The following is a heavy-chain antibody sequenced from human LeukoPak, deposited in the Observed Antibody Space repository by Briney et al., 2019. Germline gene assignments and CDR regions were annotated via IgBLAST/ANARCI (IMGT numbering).Heavy chain of an antibody. Sequence: GGSLRLSCAASGFTFSSYWMHWVRQAPGKGLVWVSRFNSDGSSTSYADSVKGRFTISRDNAKNTLCLQMNSLRAEDTAVYYCAREVRYDFWSGYSHDAFDIWGQGTMVTVSS. D-gene: IGHD3-3*01. J-gene: IGHJ3*02. CDR1: GFTFSSYW. CDR2: FNSDGSST. CDR3: AREVRYDFWSGYSHDAFDI. V-gene: IGHV3-74*01.